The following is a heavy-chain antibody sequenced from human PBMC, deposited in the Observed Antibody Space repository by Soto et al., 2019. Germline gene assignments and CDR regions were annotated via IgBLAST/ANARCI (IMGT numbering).Heavy chain of an antibody. CDR3: ARSKWELRLHDAFDI. CDR1: GGTFSSYA. CDR2: IIPIFGTA. Sequence: ASVKVSCTASGGTFSSYAISWVRQAPGQGLEWMGGIIPIFGTANYAQKFQGRVTITADESTSTAYMELSSLRSEDTAVYYCARSKWELRLHDAFDIWGQGTMVTVS. V-gene: IGHV1-69*13. D-gene: IGHD1-26*01. J-gene: IGHJ3*02.